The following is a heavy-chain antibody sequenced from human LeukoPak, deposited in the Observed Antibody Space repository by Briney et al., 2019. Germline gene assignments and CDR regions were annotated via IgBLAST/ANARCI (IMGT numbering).Heavy chain of an antibody. J-gene: IGHJ5*02. Sequence: SETLFLTCTVSGGSISSSSYFWGWIRQPPGKGLQWIGSMYFSGSTYYNPSLKSRVTIYVDTSKNQFSLKLSSVTAADTAVYYCASTLLGSCSGGSCPLVPWGQGTLVTVSS. V-gene: IGHV4-39*01. CDR1: GGSISSSSYF. D-gene: IGHD2-15*01. CDR3: ASTLLGSCSGGSCPLVP. CDR2: MYFSGST.